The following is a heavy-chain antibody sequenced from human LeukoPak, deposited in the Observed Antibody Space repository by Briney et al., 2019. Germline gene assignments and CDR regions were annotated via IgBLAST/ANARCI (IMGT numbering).Heavy chain of an antibody. CDR1: GFTFSSYW. CDR3: ARGYGSSHPDYFDY. V-gene: IGHV3-7*01. CDR2: IKQDGSEK. D-gene: IGHD6-6*01. Sequence: GGSLRLSCAASGFTFSSYWMSWVRQAPGKGLEWVANIKQDGSEKYYVDSVKGRFTISRDNAKNSLYLQMNSLRAEDTAVYYCARGYGSSHPDYFDYWGQGTLVTVSS. J-gene: IGHJ4*02.